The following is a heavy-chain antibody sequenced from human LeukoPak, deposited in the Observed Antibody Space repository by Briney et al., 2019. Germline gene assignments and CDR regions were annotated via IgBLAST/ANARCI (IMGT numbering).Heavy chain of an antibody. CDR1: GFTFRNYG. CDR3: ATLRSDSSGWYYFDY. J-gene: IGHJ4*02. D-gene: IGHD6-19*01. CDR2: IWYDGSNK. V-gene: IGHV3-30*02. Sequence: RPGGPLRLSCAASGFTFRNYGMHWVRQAPGKGLEWVALIWYDGSNKYYADSVKGRFTISRDNSKNMLYLQMNSLRTEDTAVYYCATLRSDSSGWYYFDYWGQGTLVTVSS.